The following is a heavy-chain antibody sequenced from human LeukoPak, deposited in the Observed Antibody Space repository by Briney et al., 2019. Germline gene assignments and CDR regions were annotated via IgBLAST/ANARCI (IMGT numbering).Heavy chain of an antibody. J-gene: IGHJ5*02. D-gene: IGHD2-2*01. CDR1: GGSISSYY. CDR3: ARGGGDIVVVPPRFDP. CDR2: IKQDGSEK. Sequence: ETLSLTCTVSGGSISSYYWSWVRQAPGKGLEWVANIKQDGSEKYYVDSVKGRFTISRDNAKNSLYLQMNSLRAEDTAVYYCARGGGDIVVVPPRFDPWGQGTLVTVSS. V-gene: IGHV3-7*01.